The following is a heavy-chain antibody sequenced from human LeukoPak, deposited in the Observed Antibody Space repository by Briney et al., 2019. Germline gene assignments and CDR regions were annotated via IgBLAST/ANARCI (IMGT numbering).Heavy chain of an antibody. J-gene: IGHJ5*02. CDR1: GGSFSGYY. CDR2: INHSGST. Sequence: SETLSLTCAVYGGSFSGYYWSWIRQPPGKGLEWIGEINHSGSTNYNPSLKSRVTISVDTSKNQFSLKLSSVTAADTAVYYCARGVYGSGNHWGQGTLVTVSS. V-gene: IGHV4-34*01. D-gene: IGHD3-10*01. CDR3: ARGVYGSGNH.